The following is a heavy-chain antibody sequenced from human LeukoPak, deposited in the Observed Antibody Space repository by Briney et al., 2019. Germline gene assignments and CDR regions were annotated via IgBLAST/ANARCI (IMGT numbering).Heavy chain of an antibody. CDR1: GGTFSSYA. CDR3: ATGELLGYSSSWYPISWFDP. CDR2: IIPIFGTA. Sequence: GSSVKVSCKASGGTFSSYAISWVRQAPGQGLEWMGGIIPIFGTANYAQKFQGRVTITADESTSTAYMELSSLRSEDTAVYYCATGELLGYSSSWYPISWFDPWGQGTLVTVSS. J-gene: IGHJ5*02. D-gene: IGHD6-13*01. V-gene: IGHV1-69*01.